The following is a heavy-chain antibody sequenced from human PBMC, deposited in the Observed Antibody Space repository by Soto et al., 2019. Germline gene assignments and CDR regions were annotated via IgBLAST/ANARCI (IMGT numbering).Heavy chain of an antibody. J-gene: IGHJ4*02. CDR2: INSDGSST. Sequence: GGSLRLSCAASGFTFSSYWMHWVRQAPGKGLVWVSRINSDGSSTSYADSVKGRFTISRDNAKNTLYLQMNSLRAEDTAVYYCARDLIIEMATDYFDYWGQGTLVTVSS. V-gene: IGHV3-74*01. D-gene: IGHD5-12*01. CDR1: GFTFSSYW. CDR3: ARDLIIEMATDYFDY.